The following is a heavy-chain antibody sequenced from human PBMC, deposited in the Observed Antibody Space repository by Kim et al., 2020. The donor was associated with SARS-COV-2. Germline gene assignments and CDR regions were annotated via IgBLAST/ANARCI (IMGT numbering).Heavy chain of an antibody. Sequence: DSVKGRFSISRDNSQNTLFLQMNSLRAEDTAVYYCARGDDFWRGYSYYFDYWGQGSLVTVSS. J-gene: IGHJ4*02. CDR3: ARGDDFWRGYSYYFDY. D-gene: IGHD3-3*01. V-gene: IGHV3-30*01.